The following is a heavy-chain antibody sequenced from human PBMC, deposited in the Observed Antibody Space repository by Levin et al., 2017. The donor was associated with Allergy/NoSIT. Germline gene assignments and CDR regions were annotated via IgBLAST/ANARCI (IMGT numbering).Heavy chain of an antibody. D-gene: IGHD6-13*01. CDR1: GYTFTSYG. V-gene: IGHV1-18*01. Sequence: ASVKVSCKASGYTFTSYGISWVRQAPGQGLEWMGWISAYNGNTNYAQKLQGRVTMTTDTSTSTAYMELRSLRSDDTAVYYCARTSSSHYYYYGMDVWGQGTTVTVSS. J-gene: IGHJ6*02. CDR3: ARTSSSHYYYYGMDV. CDR2: ISAYNGNT.